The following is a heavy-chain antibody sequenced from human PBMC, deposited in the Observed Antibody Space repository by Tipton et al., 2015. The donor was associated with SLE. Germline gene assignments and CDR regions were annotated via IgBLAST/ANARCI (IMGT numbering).Heavy chain of an antibody. D-gene: IGHD3-3*01. CDR3: ARGTPFMEWERNWFDP. CDR2: IHKSGST. V-gene: IGHV4-59*01. Sequence: TLSLTCTVSGGSISTYYWSWIRQSPGKGLEWIGYIHKSGSTHYHPSLRGRVTISVDASKNQFSLELISVTAADTAVYYCARGTPFMEWERNWFDPWGQGTLVIVST. CDR1: GGSISTYY. J-gene: IGHJ5*02.